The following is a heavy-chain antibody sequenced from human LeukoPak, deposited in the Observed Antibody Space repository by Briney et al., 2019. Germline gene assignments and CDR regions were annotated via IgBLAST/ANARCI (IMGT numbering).Heavy chain of an antibody. V-gene: IGHV4-39*01. D-gene: IGHD3-3*01. Sequence: SETLSLTCTVSGGSISSSSYYWGWIRQPPGKGLEWIRSIYYSGSTYYNPSLKSRVTISVDTSKNQFSLKLSSVTAADTALDYCARHWDNYDFWSGYSFDPWGQGTLVTVSS. CDR1: GGSISSSSYY. CDR3: ARHWDNYDFWSGYSFDP. J-gene: IGHJ5*02. CDR2: IYYSGST.